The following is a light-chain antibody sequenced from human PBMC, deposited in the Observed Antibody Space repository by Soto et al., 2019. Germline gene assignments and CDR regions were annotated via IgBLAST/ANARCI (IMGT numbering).Light chain of an antibody. Sequence: EIVMTQSPATLSVSPGERATLSCRASQSINSNLTWYQQKPGQAPRLLIHGASSRATGIPDRFSGSGSGTDFILTINRLEPEDFAVYYCQEFASNFGGGTKVDI. J-gene: IGKJ4*01. CDR3: QEFASN. V-gene: IGKV3-20*01. CDR2: GAS. CDR1: QSINSN.